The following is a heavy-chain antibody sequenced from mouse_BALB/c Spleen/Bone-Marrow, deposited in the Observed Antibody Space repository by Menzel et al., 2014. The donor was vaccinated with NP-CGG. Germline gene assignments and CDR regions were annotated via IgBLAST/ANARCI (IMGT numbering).Heavy chain of an antibody. J-gene: IGHJ2*01. Sequence: VQLQQSGPELVKPGAPVKISCKASGYAFSSSWMNWVKQRPGQGLEWIGRIYPGDGDTNYNGKFKGKATLTADKSSSTAHMQLSSLTSVDSAVYFCARDGYGKRNYFDYWGQGTTLTVSS. D-gene: IGHD2-1*01. V-gene: IGHV1-82*01. CDR1: GYAFSSSW. CDR3: ARDGYGKRNYFDY. CDR2: IYPGDGDT.